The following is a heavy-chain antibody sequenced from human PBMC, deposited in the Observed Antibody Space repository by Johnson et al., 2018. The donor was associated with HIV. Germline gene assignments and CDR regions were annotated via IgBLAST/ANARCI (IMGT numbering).Heavy chain of an antibody. D-gene: IGHD3-22*01. Sequence: EVQLVESGGGVVRPGESLRLSCTASGFTFDDYGMSWVRQVPGKGLEWVSGINWNGDNTGYADSVKGLFTISRDNAKNAVYLQMNSLRAEDTALYYCARFLGYYDSDGYYFGDAYDNWGQGTMVTVSA. CDR2: INWNGDNT. CDR3: ARFLGYYDSDGYYFGDAYDN. CDR1: GFTFDDYG. V-gene: IGHV3-20*04. J-gene: IGHJ3*02.